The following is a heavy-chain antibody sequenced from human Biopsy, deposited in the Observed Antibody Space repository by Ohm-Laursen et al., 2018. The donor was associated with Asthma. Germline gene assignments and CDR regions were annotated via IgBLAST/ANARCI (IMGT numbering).Heavy chain of an antibody. CDR3: ARTYYDFLTGQVKDVFGV. D-gene: IGHD3-9*01. V-gene: IGHV1-3*04. CDR2: VNTGNGDT. J-gene: IGHJ3*01. Sequence: ASVKVSCKVSGYNFISFAIHWVRQAPGQRLEWMGWVNTGNGDTKYSQKFQGRVTITRDTSVSTAYMELRSLRSEDTATYYCARTYYDFLTGQVKDVFGVWGQGTMVTVSS. CDR1: GYNFISFA.